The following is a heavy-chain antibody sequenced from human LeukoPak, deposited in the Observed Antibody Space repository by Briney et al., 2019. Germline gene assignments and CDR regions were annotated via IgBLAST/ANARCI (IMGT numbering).Heavy chain of an antibody. J-gene: IGHJ4*02. CDR1: GFTFSSYW. Sequence: PGGSLRLSCAASGFTFSSYWIHWVRQAPGKGLVWVSRINSDGSNTKYADSVKGRFTISRDNAKNTLYLQMNSLRAEDTAVFYCARVRDISRHWGFLDYWGQGTLVTVSS. CDR3: ARVRDISRHWGFLDY. V-gene: IGHV3-74*01. CDR2: INSDGSNT. D-gene: IGHD7-27*01.